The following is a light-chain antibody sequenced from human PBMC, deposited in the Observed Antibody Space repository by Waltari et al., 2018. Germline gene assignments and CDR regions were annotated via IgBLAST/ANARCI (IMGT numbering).Light chain of an antibody. CDR3: QQYGSSPLT. Sequence: EIVLTPSPGTLSLSPWERATLSCRASQSVSSSYLAWYQQKPGQAPRLLIYGASSRATGIPDRFSGSGSGTDFTLTISRLEPEDFAVYYCQQYGSSPLTFGGGTKVEIK. J-gene: IGKJ4*01. CDR2: GAS. V-gene: IGKV3-20*01. CDR1: QSVSSSY.